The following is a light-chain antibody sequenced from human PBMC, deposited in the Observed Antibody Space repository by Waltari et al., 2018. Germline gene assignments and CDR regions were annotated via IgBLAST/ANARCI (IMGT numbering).Light chain of an antibody. V-gene: IGKV2D-29*01. Sequence: VVTQTPHFLSVSPGQTASISCKSTQSPLHATGQTYLSWYVQRPGLAPRLLIYESSKRFSGVPDKFSGSGSGTEFTLKISRVAAEDAGVYYCLQSIELPSFGGGTKVEIK. CDR1: QSPLHATGQTY. CDR3: LQSIELPS. CDR2: ESS. J-gene: IGKJ4*01.